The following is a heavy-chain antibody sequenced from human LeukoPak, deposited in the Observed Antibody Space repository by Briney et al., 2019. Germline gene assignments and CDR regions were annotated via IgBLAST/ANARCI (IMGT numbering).Heavy chain of an antibody. CDR1: GGSFSGYY. V-gene: IGHV4-34*01. J-gene: IGHJ5*02. Sequence: SETLSLTCAVYGGSFSGYYWSWIRQPPGKGLEWIGEINHSGSTNYNPSLKSRVTISVDTSKNQFSLKLSSVTAADTAVYYCARRAHGYCSSTSCSNWFDPWGRGTLVTVSS. CDR3: ARRAHGYCSSTSCSNWFDP. D-gene: IGHD2-2*01. CDR2: INHSGST.